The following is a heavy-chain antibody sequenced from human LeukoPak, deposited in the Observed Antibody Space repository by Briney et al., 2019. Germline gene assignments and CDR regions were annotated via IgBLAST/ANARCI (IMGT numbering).Heavy chain of an antibody. D-gene: IGHD3-22*01. J-gene: IGHJ6*03. CDR2: INHSGST. CDR3: ARGQYYYDSSGWVSGYYYYYMDV. Sequence: PSETLSLTCAVYGASFSGYYWSWIRQPPGKGLEWIGEINHSGSTNYNPSLKSRVTISVDTSKNQFSLKLSSVTAADTAVYYCARGQYYYDSSGWVSGYYYYYMDVWGKGTTVTVSS. CDR1: GASFSGYY. V-gene: IGHV4-34*01.